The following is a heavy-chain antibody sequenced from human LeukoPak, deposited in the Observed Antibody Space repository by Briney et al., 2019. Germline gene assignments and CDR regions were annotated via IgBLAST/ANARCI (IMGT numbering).Heavy chain of an antibody. V-gene: IGHV3-23*01. J-gene: IGHJ4*02. D-gene: IGHD7-27*01. CDR1: GFTFSSYA. Sequence: GGSLRVSCAASGFTFSSYAMSWVRQAPGKGLEWVSGISGSGGGIYYADSVKGRFTISRDNSKNTLYLQMNSLRVEDTAMYYCAKAPNRVFDCWGQGTQVTVSS. CDR2: ISGSGGGI. CDR3: AKAPNRVFDC.